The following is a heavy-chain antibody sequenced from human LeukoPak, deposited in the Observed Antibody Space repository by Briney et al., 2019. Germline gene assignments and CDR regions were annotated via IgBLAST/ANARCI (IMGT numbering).Heavy chain of an antibody. D-gene: IGHD3-22*01. CDR1: GYTFTNYW. Sequence: GESLKISCKGSGYTFTNYWIGWVRQMPGKGLEWMGIIYPGDSQTRYGPSFQGQVTISADKSISTAYLQWSSLKASDTAMYYCARHMAYDSGVSGSDYWGQGTLVTVSS. CDR3: ARHMAYDSGVSGSDY. CDR2: IYPGDSQT. V-gene: IGHV5-51*01. J-gene: IGHJ4*02.